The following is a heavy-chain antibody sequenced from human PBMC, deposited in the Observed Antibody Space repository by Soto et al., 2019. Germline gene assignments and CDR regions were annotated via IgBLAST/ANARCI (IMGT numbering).Heavy chain of an antibody. V-gene: IGHV1-46*01. CDR2: INPSGGST. Sequence: ASVKVSCKASGYTFTSYYMHWVRQAPGQGLEWMGIINPSGGSTSYAQKSQGRVTMTRDTSTSTVYMELSSLRSEDTAVYYCARDPVPAAMSYYYYGMDVWGQGTTVTVSS. CDR3: ARDPVPAAMSYYYYGMDV. J-gene: IGHJ6*02. D-gene: IGHD2-2*01. CDR1: GYTFTSYY.